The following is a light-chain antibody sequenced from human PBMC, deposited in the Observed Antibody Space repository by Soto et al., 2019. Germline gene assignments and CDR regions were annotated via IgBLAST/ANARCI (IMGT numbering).Light chain of an antibody. V-gene: IGLV2-8*01. Sequence: QSALTQPPSASGSPGQSVTISCTGTSNDVGAYNFISWYQQHPGKAPKLMIYEVNKRPSGVPDRFSGSKSGNTASLTVSGLQAEDEAHYYCSSYGGSNNLLFGGGTKLTVL. CDR2: EVN. CDR3: SSYGGSNNLL. J-gene: IGLJ2*01. CDR1: SNDVGAYNF.